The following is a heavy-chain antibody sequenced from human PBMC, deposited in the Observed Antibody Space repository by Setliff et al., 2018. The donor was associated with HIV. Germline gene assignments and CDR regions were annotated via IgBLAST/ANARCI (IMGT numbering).Heavy chain of an antibody. V-gene: IGHV3-23*01. CDR1: GFTFSSFA. J-gene: IGHJ4*02. D-gene: IGHD3-22*01. Sequence: GGSLRLSCAASGFTFSSFAMTWVRQAPGKGLEWVSSISGSAGSTYYADSVKGRFTISRDNPKNTLYLQMNSLRAEDTAVYYCAKETFYYDSSGYWPEPGYYFDYWGQGTLVTVSS. CDR2: ISGSAGST. CDR3: AKETFYYDSSGYWPEPGYYFDY.